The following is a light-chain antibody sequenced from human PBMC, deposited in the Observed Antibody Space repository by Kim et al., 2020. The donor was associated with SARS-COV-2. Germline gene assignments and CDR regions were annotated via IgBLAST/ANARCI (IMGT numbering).Light chain of an antibody. J-gene: IGKJ1*01. Sequence: LSPGERATLSCRPGQPVNSRYLAWYQQKPGQAPRLLIHGASSRATGLPDRFSGSGSGTDFTLTISRLEPEDFAVYYWQQFGDPWTFGQGTKVDIK. V-gene: IGKV3-20*01. CDR1: QPVNSRY. CDR2: GAS. CDR3: QQFGDPWT.